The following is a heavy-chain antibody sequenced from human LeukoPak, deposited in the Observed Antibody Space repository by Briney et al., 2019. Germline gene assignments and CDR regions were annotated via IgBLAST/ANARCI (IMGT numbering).Heavy chain of an antibody. D-gene: IGHD6-19*01. CDR2: IKQDGSEK. CDR3: ARGYYSSGWPRVDY. Sequence: GGSLRLSCAASGFTFSSYWMSWVRQAPGKGLEWVANIKQDGSEKYYVDSVKGRFTISRDNAKNSLYLQMNSLRAEDTAVYYCARGYYSSGWPRVDYWGQGTLVTVSS. CDR1: GFTFSSYW. J-gene: IGHJ4*02. V-gene: IGHV3-7*01.